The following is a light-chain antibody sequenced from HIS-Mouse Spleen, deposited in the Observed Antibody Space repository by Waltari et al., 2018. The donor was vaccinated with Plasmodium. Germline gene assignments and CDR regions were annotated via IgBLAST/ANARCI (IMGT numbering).Light chain of an antibody. J-gene: IGLJ2*01. CDR1: ALPKQY. CDR3: QSADSSGTYRV. Sequence: SYELTQPPSVSVSPGQTARITCSGDALPKQYAYWYQQKPGQAPVPVIYKDSERPSGIPERCSGSSSGTTVTLTISGVQAEDEADYYCQSADSSGTYRVFGGGTKLTVL. CDR2: KDS. V-gene: IGLV3-25*03.